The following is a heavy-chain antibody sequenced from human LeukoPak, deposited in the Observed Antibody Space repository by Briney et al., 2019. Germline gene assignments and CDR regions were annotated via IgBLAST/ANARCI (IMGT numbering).Heavy chain of an antibody. J-gene: IGHJ3*02. Sequence: PGGSLTLSCAGSGFTFNTYSMNWVRQAPGKGLEWVSSISTSGSYIYYADSVKGRFTISRDNAKNSLYLQMNSLRAEDTAVYYCARGTRDGYYLFDAFDIWGQGTMVTVSS. V-gene: IGHV3-21*01. CDR3: ARGTRDGYYLFDAFDI. D-gene: IGHD5-24*01. CDR1: GFTFNTYS. CDR2: ISTSGSYI.